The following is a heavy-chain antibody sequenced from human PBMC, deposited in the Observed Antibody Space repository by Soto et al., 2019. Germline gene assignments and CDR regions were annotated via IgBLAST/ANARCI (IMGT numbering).Heavy chain of an antibody. CDR2: INHSGST. CDR3: ARGEGYYYYMDV. Sequence: SETLSLTCAVYGGSFSGYYWSWIRQPPGKGLEWIGEINHSGSTNYNPSLKSRVTISVDTSKNQFSLKLSSVTAADTAVYYCARGEGYYYYMDVWGKGTTVT. V-gene: IGHV4-34*01. CDR1: GGSFSGYY. J-gene: IGHJ6*03.